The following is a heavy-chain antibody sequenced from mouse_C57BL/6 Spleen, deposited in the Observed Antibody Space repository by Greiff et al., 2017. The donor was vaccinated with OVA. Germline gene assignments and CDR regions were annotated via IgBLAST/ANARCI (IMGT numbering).Heavy chain of an antibody. D-gene: IGHD2-2*01. V-gene: IGHV1-18*01. J-gene: IGHJ2*01. CDR1: GYTFTDYN. Sequence: EVQRVESGPELVKPGASVKIPCKASGYTFTDYNMDWVKQSHGKSLEWIGDINPNNGGTIYNQKFKGKATLTVDKSSSTAYMELRSLTSEDTAVYYCARGAMVTTGRYYFDYWGQGTTLTVSS. CDR3: ARGAMVTTGRYYFDY. CDR2: INPNNGGT.